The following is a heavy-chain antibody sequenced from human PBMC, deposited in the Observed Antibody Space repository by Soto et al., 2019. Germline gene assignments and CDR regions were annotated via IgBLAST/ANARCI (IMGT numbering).Heavy chain of an antibody. J-gene: IGHJ4*02. CDR1: GFTFSNNY. CDR3: ARARDGYNFLYEPT. V-gene: IGHV3-53*01. CDR2: IYSVGNT. Sequence: GSLRLYGAASGFTFSNNYMSWVRQAPGKGLEWVSVIYSVGNTDYADSVKGRFTISRDNSKRTVYLQMNSLRAEDTGVYYCARARDGYNFLYEPTWGQGTLVTVSS. D-gene: IGHD5-12*01.